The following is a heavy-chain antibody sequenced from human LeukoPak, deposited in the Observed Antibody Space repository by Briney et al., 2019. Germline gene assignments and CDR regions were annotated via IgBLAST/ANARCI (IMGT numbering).Heavy chain of an antibody. J-gene: IGHJ4*02. CDR1: GFTFSDYY. D-gene: IGHD6-13*01. Sequence: GGSLRLSCAASGFTFSDYYMSWIRQAPGRGLEWVSDISSTSIYTNYADSVKGRFTISRDNAKNSLYLQMNSLRAEDTAVYYCAREDGYSSSWYSDYWGQGTLVTVSS. CDR2: ISSTSIYT. V-gene: IGHV3-11*05. CDR3: AREDGYSSSWYSDY.